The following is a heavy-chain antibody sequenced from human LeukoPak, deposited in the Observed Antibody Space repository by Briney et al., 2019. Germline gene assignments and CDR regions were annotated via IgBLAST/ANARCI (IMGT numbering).Heavy chain of an antibody. V-gene: IGHV3-33*01. CDR1: GFTFTNYG. CDR2: IWYDGSNK. J-gene: IGHJ3*02. Sequence: GGSLRLSCAASGFTFTNYGMHWVRQAPGKGLEWVAVIWYDGSNKYYADSVRGRFTISRDNSKNTLYLQMNSLRAEDTAVYYCARFPSPPEYCGGDCYHSDAFDIWGQGTMVTVSS. CDR3: ARFPSPPEYCGGDCYHSDAFDI. D-gene: IGHD2-21*02.